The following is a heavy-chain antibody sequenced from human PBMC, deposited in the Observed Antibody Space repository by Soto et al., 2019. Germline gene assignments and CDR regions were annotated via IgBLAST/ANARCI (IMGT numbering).Heavy chain of an antibody. D-gene: IGHD3-22*01. CDR1: GCSISSSSYY. V-gene: IGHV4-39*01. CDR3: ARRLYYDSSGFEGGGMDV. CDR2: IYYSGST. Sequence: SDTLYLTFTIAGCSISSSSYYWGWIRQPPGKGLEWIGSIYYSGSTYYNPSLKSRVTISVDTSKNQFSLKLSSVTAADTAVYYCARRLYYDSSGFEGGGMDVWGQGTTVT. J-gene: IGHJ6*02.